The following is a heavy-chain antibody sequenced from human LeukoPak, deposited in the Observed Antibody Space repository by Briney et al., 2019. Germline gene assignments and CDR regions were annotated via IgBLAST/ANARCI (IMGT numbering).Heavy chain of an antibody. CDR3: ARDTLPGARMITFGGVDY. Sequence: GASVKVSCKASGYTFTSYGISWVRQAPGQGLEWMGWISAYNGNTSYAQKLQGRVTMTTDTSTSTAYMELRSLRSDDTAVYYCARDTLPGARMITFGGVDYWGQGTLVTVSS. J-gene: IGHJ4*02. CDR2: ISAYNGNT. V-gene: IGHV1-18*01. D-gene: IGHD3-16*01. CDR1: GYTFTSYG.